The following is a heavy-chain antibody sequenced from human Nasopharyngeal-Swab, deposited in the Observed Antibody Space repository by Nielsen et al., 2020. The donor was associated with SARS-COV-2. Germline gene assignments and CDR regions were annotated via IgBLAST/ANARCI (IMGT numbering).Heavy chain of an antibody. J-gene: IGHJ6*02. Sequence: SETLSLTCSVSGGSFTGFYWNWIRQPPGKVLEWIGEINHNERTNYNPSLKSRVTMSVDTSTNQVSLKLNSLTATDTAVYYCARAGRVGDAYTGLDVWGQGTTVTVSS. CDR2: INHNERT. V-gene: IGHV4-34*01. D-gene: IGHD5-24*01. CDR1: GGSFTGFY. CDR3: ARAGRVGDAYTGLDV.